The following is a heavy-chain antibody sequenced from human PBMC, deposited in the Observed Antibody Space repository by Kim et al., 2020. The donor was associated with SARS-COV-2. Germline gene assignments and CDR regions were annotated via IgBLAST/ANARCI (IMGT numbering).Heavy chain of an antibody. CDR3: ASSWPFGAFDI. Sequence: SETLSLTCTVSGGSISSGGYYWSWIRQHPGKGLEWIGYIYYSGSSYYNPSLKSRVTISVDTSKNQFSLKLSSLTTADTAVYYCASSWPFGAFDIWGQGTMVTVSS. CDR1: GGSISSGGYY. V-gene: IGHV4-31*03. J-gene: IGHJ3*02. D-gene: IGHD6-13*01. CDR2: IYYSGSS.